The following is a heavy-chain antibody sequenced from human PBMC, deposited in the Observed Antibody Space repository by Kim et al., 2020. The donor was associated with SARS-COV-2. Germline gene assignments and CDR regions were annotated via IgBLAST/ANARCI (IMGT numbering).Heavy chain of an antibody. J-gene: IGHJ6*02. Sequence: SETLSLTCAVYGGSFSGYYWSWIRQPPGKGLEWIGEINHSGSTNYNPSLKSRVTISVDTSKNQFSLKLSSVTAADTAVYYCARWGRITIFGVVKYYYYGMDVWGQGTTVTVSS. CDR1: GGSFSGYY. D-gene: IGHD3-3*01. CDR2: INHSGST. V-gene: IGHV4-34*01. CDR3: ARWGRITIFGVVKYYYYGMDV.